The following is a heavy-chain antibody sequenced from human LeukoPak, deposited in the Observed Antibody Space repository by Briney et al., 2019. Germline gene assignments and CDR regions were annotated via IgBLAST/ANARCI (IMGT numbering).Heavy chain of an antibody. J-gene: IGHJ4*02. D-gene: IGHD1-26*01. Sequence: GGSLRLSCAASGFTFSSYSMNWVRQAPGKGLEWVSSISSSSSYIYYADSVKGRFTISRDNAKDSLYLQMNSLRAEDTAVYYCARQIVGATGLDYWGQGTLVTVSS. CDR3: ARQIVGATGLDY. V-gene: IGHV3-21*01. CDR1: GFTFSSYS. CDR2: ISSSSSYI.